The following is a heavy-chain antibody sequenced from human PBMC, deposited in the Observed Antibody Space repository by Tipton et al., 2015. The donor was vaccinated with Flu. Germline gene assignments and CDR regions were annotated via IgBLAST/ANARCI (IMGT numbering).Heavy chain of an antibody. V-gene: IGHV4-38-2*01. D-gene: IGHD4-11*01. CDR1: GDSIGSAYC. J-gene: IGHJ5*02. CDR3: ARRDYSNYVSDPKNWFDP. CDR2: ICPGSP. Sequence: GLVKPSETLSLTCSVSGDSIGSAYCWGWVRRPPGKGLEWIGNICPGSPYYNPSLRSRVTMSVARSNDQFSLRLSSMTAADTAVYYCARRDYSNYVSDPKNWFDPWGRGTLVTVSS.